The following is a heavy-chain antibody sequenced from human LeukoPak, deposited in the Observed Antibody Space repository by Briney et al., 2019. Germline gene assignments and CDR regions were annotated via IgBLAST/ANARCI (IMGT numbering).Heavy chain of an antibody. CDR3: ARGQRLDNY. Sequence: PGGSLRLSCAASGFTFSDYYMSWIRQPPGKGLEWIGEINHSGSTNYNPSLKSRVTISVDTSKNQFSLKLSSVTAADTAVYYCARGQRLDNYWGQGTLVTVSS. J-gene: IGHJ4*02. V-gene: IGHV4-34*01. D-gene: IGHD6-25*01. CDR1: GFTFSDYY. CDR2: INHSGST.